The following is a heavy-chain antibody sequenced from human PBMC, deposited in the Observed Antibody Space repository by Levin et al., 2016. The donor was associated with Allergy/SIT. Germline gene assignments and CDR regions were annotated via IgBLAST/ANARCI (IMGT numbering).Heavy chain of an antibody. V-gene: IGHV1-69*02. J-gene: IGHJ4*02. Sequence: WVRQAPGQGLEWMGRIIPILGIANYAQKFQGRVTITADKSTSTAYMELSSLRSEDTAVYYCAFRDPYTALFDYWGQGTLVTVSS. CDR3: AFRDPYTALFDY. CDR2: IIPILGIA. D-gene: IGHD2-21*01.